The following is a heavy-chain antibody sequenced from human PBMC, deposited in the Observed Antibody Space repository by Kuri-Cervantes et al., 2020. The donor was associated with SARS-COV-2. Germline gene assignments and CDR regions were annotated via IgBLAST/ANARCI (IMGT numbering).Heavy chain of an antibody. J-gene: IGHJ4*02. CDR3: AKGDSSGWYIFDY. D-gene: IGHD6-19*01. Sequence: GESLKISCAASGFTFSSYAMSWVRQAPGKGLEWVSAISGSGGSTYYADSVKGRSTISRDNSKNTLYLQMNSLRAEDTAVYYCAKGDSSGWYIFDYWGQGTLVTVSS. CDR2: ISGSGGST. V-gene: IGHV3-23*01. CDR1: GFTFSSYA.